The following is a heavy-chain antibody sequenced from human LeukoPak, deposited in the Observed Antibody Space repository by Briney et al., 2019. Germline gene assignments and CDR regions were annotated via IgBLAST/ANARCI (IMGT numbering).Heavy chain of an antibody. CDR3: ARGPHIVLMVYAKGFDP. CDR2: IYHSGST. CDR1: GCSISSGGYS. V-gene: IGHV4-30-2*01. Sequence: PSETVSITCAVSGCSISSGGYSWSWIQQPPGKGLEWIRYIYHSGSTYYNPSLKSRVTISVDRSKNQFSLKLSSVTAADTAVYYCARGPHIVLMVYAKGFDPWGQGTLVTVSS. D-gene: IGHD2-8*01. J-gene: IGHJ5*02.